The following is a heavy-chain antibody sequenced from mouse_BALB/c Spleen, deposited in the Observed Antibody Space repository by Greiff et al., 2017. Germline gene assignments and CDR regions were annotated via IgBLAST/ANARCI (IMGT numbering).Heavy chain of an antibody. D-gene: IGHD4-1*01. J-gene: IGHJ3*01. CDR2: IDPANGNT. CDR1: GFNIKDTY. Sequence: EVQLQQSGAELVKPGASVKLSCTASGFNIKDTYMNWVKQRPEQGLEWIGRIDPANGNTKYDPKFQGKATITADTSSNTAYLQLSSLTSEDTAVYYCARNWAYEAFAYWGQGTLVTVSA. CDR3: ARNWAYEAFAY. V-gene: IGHV14-3*02.